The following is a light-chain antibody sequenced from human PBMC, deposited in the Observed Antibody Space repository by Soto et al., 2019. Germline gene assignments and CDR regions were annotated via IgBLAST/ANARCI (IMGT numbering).Light chain of an antibody. Sequence: EIVLTQSPGTLSLSPGERATLSCRASQRVSSSFLAWYQQKPGQAPRLLIYGASSRATGIPDRFSGSGSGTDFTLTISRLEPEDFAVYYCQQYDTSPWTFGQGTKVEIK. J-gene: IGKJ1*01. V-gene: IGKV3-20*01. CDR2: GAS. CDR1: QRVSSSF. CDR3: QQYDTSPWT.